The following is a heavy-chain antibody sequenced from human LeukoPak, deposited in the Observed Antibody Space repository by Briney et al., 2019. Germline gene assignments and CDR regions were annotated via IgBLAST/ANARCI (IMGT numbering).Heavy chain of an antibody. Sequence: GASVKVSCKASGGTFSSYAISWVRQAPGQGLEWMGGILPIFGTSIYSQQFQGRVTITADESTNTAYMELNRLRSDDTATYYCARAEDQGRYFDWLPGFDPRGQGTLVTVSS. CDR2: ILPIFGTS. CDR3: ARAEDQGRYFDWLPGFDP. V-gene: IGHV1-69*13. D-gene: IGHD3-9*01. J-gene: IGHJ5*02. CDR1: GGTFSSYA.